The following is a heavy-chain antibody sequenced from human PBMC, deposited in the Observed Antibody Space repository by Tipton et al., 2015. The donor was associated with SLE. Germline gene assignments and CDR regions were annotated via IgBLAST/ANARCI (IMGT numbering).Heavy chain of an antibody. J-gene: IGHJ5*02. CDR1: GGSINSYN. Sequence: TLSLTCTVSGGSINSYNWNWIRQPPGKGLEGIGYIHSRGRTNYNPSLKSRVTISRDTSKNQFSLRLSSVTAADTAAYYCARRRAATGLFSERGWFDPWGQGALVTVSS. CDR2: IHSRGRT. D-gene: IGHD6-25*01. V-gene: IGHV4-4*08. CDR3: ARRRAATGLFSERGWFDP.